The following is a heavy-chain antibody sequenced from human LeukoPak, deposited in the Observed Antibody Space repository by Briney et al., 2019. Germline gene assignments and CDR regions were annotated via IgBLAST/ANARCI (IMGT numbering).Heavy chain of an antibody. CDR1: GGYISSYY. D-gene: IGHD3-3*01. CDR3: ARGGPPTIFPFQH. V-gene: IGHV4-4*07. CDR2: FYTRGSP. Sequence: PSETLSLTCTVSGGYISSYYWSWIRQPAGKELEWIGRFYTRGSPNYNPSLKSRVTMSVDTSKNQFSLKLSSVTAADTAVYYCARGGPPTIFPFQHWGQGTLVTVSS. J-gene: IGHJ1*01.